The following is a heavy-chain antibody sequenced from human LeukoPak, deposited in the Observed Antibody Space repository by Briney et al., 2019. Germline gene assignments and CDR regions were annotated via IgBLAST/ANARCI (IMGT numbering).Heavy chain of an antibody. V-gene: IGHV1-46*01. CDR3: ATVGDGYNYFDH. J-gene: IGHJ4*02. CDR2: ITPSGGST. Sequence: GASVKVSCKASGYTFTNYYMHWVRQAPGQGLEWMGIITPSGGSTSYAQKFQGRVTMTRDMSTSTVYMELSSLRSEDTAVYYCATVGDGYNYFDHWGQGTLVTVSS. CDR1: GYTFTNYY. D-gene: IGHD5-24*01.